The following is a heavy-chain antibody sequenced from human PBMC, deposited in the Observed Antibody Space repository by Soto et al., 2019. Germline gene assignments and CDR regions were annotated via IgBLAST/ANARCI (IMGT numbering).Heavy chain of an antibody. Sequence: PGGSLRLSCATSGFIFRIYDMSWVRQAPGKGLEWVSGIIPTGGTTYYADSVKGRFTISRDNSGHTLFLTLKSLRVDDTAIYYCAKLAPELRPSPRYFDSWGQGALVTVSS. CDR1: GFIFRIYD. D-gene: IGHD1-7*01. V-gene: IGHV3-23*01. CDR3: AKLAPELRPSPRYFDS. CDR2: IIPTGGTT. J-gene: IGHJ4*03.